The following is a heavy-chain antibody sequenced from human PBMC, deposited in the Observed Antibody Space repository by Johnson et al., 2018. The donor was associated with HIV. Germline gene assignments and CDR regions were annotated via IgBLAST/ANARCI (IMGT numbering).Heavy chain of an antibody. CDR2: ISSSGSTI. CDR1: GFTFSDYD. CDR3: AKDELYDILTGHYAPLCDI. J-gene: IGHJ3*02. D-gene: IGHD3-9*01. Sequence: QVQLVESGGGLVKPGGSLRLSCAASGFTFSDYDMSWIRQAPGKGLEWVSFISSSGSTIYYADSVKGRFTISRDNAKNSLYLQMNRLRAEDSAVYYCAKDELYDILTGHYAPLCDIWGQGTMVTVSS. V-gene: IGHV3-11*04.